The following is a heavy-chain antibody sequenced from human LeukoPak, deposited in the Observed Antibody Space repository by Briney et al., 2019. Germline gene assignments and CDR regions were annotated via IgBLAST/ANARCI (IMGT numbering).Heavy chain of an antibody. Sequence: SETLSLTCAVSGGSISSGGYSWRWIPQPPGKGLEWIGYIYYSVNTYYSPSLKSRVTISVDTSKNQFSLKLSSVTAADTAVYYCARGRYYFDSSDPAYFDYWGQGTLVTVSS. CDR2: IYYSVNT. V-gene: IGHV4-30-4*07. CDR1: GGSISSGGYS. D-gene: IGHD3-22*01. CDR3: ARGRYYFDSSDPAYFDY. J-gene: IGHJ4*02.